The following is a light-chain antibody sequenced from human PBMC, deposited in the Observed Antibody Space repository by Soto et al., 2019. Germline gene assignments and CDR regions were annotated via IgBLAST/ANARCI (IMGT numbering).Light chain of an antibody. V-gene: IGLV2-14*01. Sequence: QSALTQPASVSGSPGQSITISCTGTSSDVGDYNYVSWYQQHPGKAPKLMIFDVSNRPSGVSNRFSGSKSGNTASLTISGLQAEVEADYYCSSYTSSSTRVFGTGTKVTVL. CDR1: SSDVGDYNY. CDR2: DVS. J-gene: IGLJ1*01. CDR3: SSYTSSSTRV.